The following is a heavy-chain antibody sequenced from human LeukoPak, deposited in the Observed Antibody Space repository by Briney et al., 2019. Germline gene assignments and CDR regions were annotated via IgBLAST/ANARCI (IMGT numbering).Heavy chain of an antibody. Sequence: PGGSLRLSCAAFGFTFSSCAMTWVRQAPGKGLEWVSSIRGSGATTYYADSVKGRFTISRDNSNNTVYLQMNSLRAEDTAVYYCAKDQSRVGASDPFDYWGQGMQVGVSS. CDR3: AKDQSRVGASDPFDY. CDR2: IRGSGATT. D-gene: IGHD1-26*01. CDR1: GFTFSSCA. J-gene: IGHJ4*02. V-gene: IGHV3-23*01.